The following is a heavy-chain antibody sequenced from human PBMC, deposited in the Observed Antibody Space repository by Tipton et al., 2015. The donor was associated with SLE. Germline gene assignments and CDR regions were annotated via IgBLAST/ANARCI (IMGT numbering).Heavy chain of an antibody. D-gene: IGHD2-21*01. V-gene: IGHV4-39*07. CDR3: AGPIRQDGFDI. J-gene: IGHJ3*02. Sequence: TLSLTCTVFGASISSERHYWGWIRQPPRMGLEWIGTIYYSGSTYYNPSLKSRVTISVDMSKNQFFLNLTSVTAADTAMYYCAGPIRQDGFDIWGQGTMVTVSS. CDR2: IYYSGST. CDR1: GASISSERHY.